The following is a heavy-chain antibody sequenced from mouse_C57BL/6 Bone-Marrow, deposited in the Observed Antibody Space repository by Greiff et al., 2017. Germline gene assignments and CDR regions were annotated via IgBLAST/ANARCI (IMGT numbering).Heavy chain of an antibody. CDR2: IYPRSGNT. CDR1: GYTFTSYG. Sequence: QVQLKESGAELARPGASVKLSCKASGYTFTSYGISWVKQRTGQGPEWIGEIYPRSGNTYYNEKFKGKATLTADKSSSTAYMELRSLTSEDSAVYFCARVTQATGFAYWGQGTLVTVSA. CDR3: ARVTQATGFAY. J-gene: IGHJ3*01. V-gene: IGHV1-81*01. D-gene: IGHD3-2*02.